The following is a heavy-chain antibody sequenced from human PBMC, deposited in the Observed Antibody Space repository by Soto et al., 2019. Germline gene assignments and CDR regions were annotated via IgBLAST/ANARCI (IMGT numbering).Heavy chain of an antibody. D-gene: IGHD3-3*01. V-gene: IGHV1-18*01. CDR1: GYTFTSYG. J-gene: IGHJ4*02. CDR3: ARGYDFWSGYYTSGSYFDY. Sequence: GASVKVSCKASGYTFTSYGISWVRQAPGQGLEWMGWISAYNGNTNYAQKLQGRVTMTTDTSTSTAYMELRSLRSGDTAVYYCARGYDFWSGYYTSGSYFDYWGQGTLVTVSS. CDR2: ISAYNGNT.